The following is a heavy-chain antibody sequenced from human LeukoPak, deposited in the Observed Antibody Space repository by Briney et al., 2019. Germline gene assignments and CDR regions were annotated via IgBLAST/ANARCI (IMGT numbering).Heavy chain of an antibody. J-gene: IGHJ6*02. CDR1: GYTFTSYD. D-gene: IGHD2-2*01. Sequence: ASVKVSCKASGYTFTSYDFNWVRQATGQGLEWMGWMNPNSGNTGYAQKFQGRVTMTRNTSISTAYMELSSLRSEDTAVYYCARGRIPMDCSSTSCYFIDYGMDVWGQGTTVTVSS. CDR3: ARGRIPMDCSSTSCYFIDYGMDV. CDR2: MNPNSGNT. V-gene: IGHV1-8*01.